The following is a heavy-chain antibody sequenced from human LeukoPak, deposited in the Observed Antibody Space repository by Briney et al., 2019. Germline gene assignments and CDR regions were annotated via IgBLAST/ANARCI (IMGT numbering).Heavy chain of an antibody. Sequence: SVKVSCKASGYTFTSYDINWVRQAPGQGLEWMGGIIPIFGTANYAQKFQGRVTITTDESTSTAYMELSSLRSEDTAVYYCARCIAARDYYYYMDVWGKGTTVTVSS. J-gene: IGHJ6*03. D-gene: IGHD6-6*01. V-gene: IGHV1-69*05. CDR1: GYTFTSYD. CDR3: ARCIAARDYYYYMDV. CDR2: IIPIFGTA.